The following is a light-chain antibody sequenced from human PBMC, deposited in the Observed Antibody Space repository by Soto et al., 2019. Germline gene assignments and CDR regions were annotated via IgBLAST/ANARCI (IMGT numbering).Light chain of an antibody. CDR2: EVS. CDR1: SSDVGRYNL. CDR3: CSYAGSLTLV. J-gene: IGLJ2*01. V-gene: IGLV2-23*02. Sequence: QSVLTQPASVSGSPGQSITVSCTGTSSDVGRYNLVSWYQQHPGKAPKLMIYEVSKRPSGVSDRFSGSKSGNTASLTISGLQAEDEADYYCCSYAGSLTLVFGGGTQLTVL.